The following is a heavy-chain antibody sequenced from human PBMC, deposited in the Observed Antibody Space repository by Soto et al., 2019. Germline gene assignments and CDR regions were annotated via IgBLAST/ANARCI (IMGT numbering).Heavy chain of an antibody. CDR2: IYYSGST. V-gene: IGHV4-59*01. CDR1: GGSISIYY. D-gene: IGHD6-19*01. Sequence: SETLSLTCTVSGGSISIYYWSWMRHPPGKGLEWIGYIYYSGSTNYNPSLKSRVTISVDTSKNQFSLKLSSVTAADTAVYYCARAGGSSGWYSHYYYGMDVWGQGTTVTVSS. CDR3: ARAGGSSGWYSHYYYGMDV. J-gene: IGHJ6*02.